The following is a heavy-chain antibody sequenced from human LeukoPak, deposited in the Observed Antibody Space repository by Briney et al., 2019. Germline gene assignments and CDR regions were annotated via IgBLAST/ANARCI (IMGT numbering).Heavy chain of an antibody. CDR3: ATDSGHCYSSSCYGGEAAY. D-gene: IGHD2-2*01. Sequence: ASEKVSCKASGYTFTGYHMHWVRQAPGQGLEWMGWIYPNSGDTNYAQKFQGRVTMTRDTSISTAYMELSRLRSDDTAMYYCATDSGHCYSSSCYGGEAAYWGQGTLVTVSS. J-gene: IGHJ4*02. CDR1: GYTFTGYH. V-gene: IGHV1-2*02. CDR2: IYPNSGDT.